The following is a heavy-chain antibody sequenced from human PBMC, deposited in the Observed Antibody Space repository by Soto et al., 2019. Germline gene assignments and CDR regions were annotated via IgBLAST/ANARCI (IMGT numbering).Heavy chain of an antibody. V-gene: IGHV5-10-1*01. J-gene: IGHJ3*01. Sequence: XESLKISCNCSGNSFTTFWISLVLQMPEKGLEWMGRLDPADSFTNYSPSFQGHVTISVDKSINTAYLQWSSLKASDTAIYYCARQLYDNRNYLDALDVWGQGTMVTV. D-gene: IGHD3-22*01. CDR1: GNSFTTFW. CDR3: ARQLYDNRNYLDALDV. CDR2: LDPADSFT.